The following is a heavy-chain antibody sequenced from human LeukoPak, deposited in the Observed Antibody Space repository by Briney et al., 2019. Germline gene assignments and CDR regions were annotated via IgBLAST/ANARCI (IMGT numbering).Heavy chain of an antibody. CDR3: ARRVGGLVRGVIITSWFDP. CDR2: INPNSGGT. CDR1: GYTFTGYY. V-gene: IGHV1-2*02. J-gene: IGHJ5*02. Sequence: ASVKVSCKASGYTFTGYYMHWVRQAPGQGLEWMGWINPNSGGTNYAQKFQGRVTMTRDTSISTAYMELSRLRSDDTAVYYCARRVGGLVRGVIITSWFDPWGQGTLVTVSS. D-gene: IGHD3-10*01.